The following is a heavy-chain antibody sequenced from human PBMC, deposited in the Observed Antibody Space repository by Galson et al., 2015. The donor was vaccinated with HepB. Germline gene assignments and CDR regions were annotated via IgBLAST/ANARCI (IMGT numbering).Heavy chain of an antibody. CDR3: ATSTVTMVPVY. V-gene: IGHV1-18*04. J-gene: IGHJ4*02. CDR1: GYTFTSYG. D-gene: IGHD4-17*01. Sequence: SVKVSCKASGYTFTSYGITWVRQAPGQGLEWMGWISGNNGNTKYVQRFQGRVTMTTDTSTSTAYMELRSLRSDDTAVYYCATSTVTMVPVYWGQGTLVTVSS. CDR2: ISGNNGNT.